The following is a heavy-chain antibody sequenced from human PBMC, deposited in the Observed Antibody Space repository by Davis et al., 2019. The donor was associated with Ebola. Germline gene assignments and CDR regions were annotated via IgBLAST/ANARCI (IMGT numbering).Heavy chain of an antibody. Sequence: ASVKVSCKASGYTFTSYYMHWVRQAPGQGLEWMGIINPSGGSTSYAQKFQGRVTITADKSTSTAYMELSSLRSEDTAVYYCARDPIPTSIVVVVAAPDYWGQGTLVTVSS. V-gene: IGHV1-46*01. J-gene: IGHJ4*02. CDR3: ARDPIPTSIVVVVAAPDY. CDR2: INPSGGST. CDR1: GYTFTSYY. D-gene: IGHD2-15*01.